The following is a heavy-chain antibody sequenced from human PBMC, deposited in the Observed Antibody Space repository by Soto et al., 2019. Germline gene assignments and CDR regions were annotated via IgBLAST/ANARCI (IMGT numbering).Heavy chain of an antibody. CDR2: INPILSMS. CDR1: GDTFSFYT. V-gene: IGHV1-69*02. J-gene: IGHJ4*02. D-gene: IGHD3-10*01. Sequence: QVQLVQSGAEVKKPGSSVKVSCKASGDTFSFYTINWVRQAPGLGLEWVGRINPILSMSNYAQKFQGRVTMTADKSTGTAYMELRSLRSEDTAIYYCAKSYGSGYRAFDYWGQGALVTVSS. CDR3: AKSYGSGYRAFDY.